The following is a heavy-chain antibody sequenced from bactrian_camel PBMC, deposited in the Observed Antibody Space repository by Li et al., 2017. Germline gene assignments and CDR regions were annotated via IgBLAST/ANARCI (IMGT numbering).Heavy chain of an antibody. CDR2: IASDGST. CDR1: GFTVGGAN. Sequence: VQLVESGGGSVQAGGSLRLACTASGFTVGGANMGWFRQAPGNECELVSTIASDGSTYYADSVQGRFTISQENAENTMYLQVNSLKPEDTAVYYCAALSIPSLWCGGQGTQVTVS. V-gene: IGHV3S55*01. D-gene: IGHD7*01. J-gene: IGHJ4*01. CDR3: AALSIPSLWC.